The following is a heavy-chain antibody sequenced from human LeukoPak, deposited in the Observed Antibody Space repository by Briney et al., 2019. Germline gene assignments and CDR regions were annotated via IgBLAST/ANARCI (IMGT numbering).Heavy chain of an antibody. CDR1: GFTFDDYA. V-gene: IGHV3-43D*03. Sequence: GGSLRLSCAASGFTFDDYAMHWVRQAPGKGLEWVSLISWDGGSTYYADSVKGRFTISRDNSKNSLYLQMNSLRAEDTALYYCAKDFNPGIAVAGTENYFDYWGQGTLVTVSS. D-gene: IGHD6-19*01. CDR3: AKDFNPGIAVAGTENYFDY. CDR2: ISWDGGST. J-gene: IGHJ4*02.